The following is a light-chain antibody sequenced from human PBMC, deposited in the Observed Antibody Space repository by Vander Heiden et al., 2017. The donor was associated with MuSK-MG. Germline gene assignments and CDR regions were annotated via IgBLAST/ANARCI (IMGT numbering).Light chain of an antibody. Sequence: DIQITHSPSSLSASVGDRVTITCRGSQSISSYFNCHQQPGGKAPMLLIYAASSLHSGVPSRFSGSGSAADFTLTISRLPPEDVASYYRQQSDSTPLTFGGGTKVEIK. J-gene: IGKJ4*01. CDR3: QQSDSTPLT. CDR1: QSISSY. V-gene: IGKV1-39*01. CDR2: AAS.